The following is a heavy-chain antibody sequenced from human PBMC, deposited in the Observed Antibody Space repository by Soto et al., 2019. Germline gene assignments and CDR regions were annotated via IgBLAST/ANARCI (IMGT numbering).Heavy chain of an antibody. CDR2: ISYDGSNK. CDR1: GFTFKNHA. D-gene: IGHD3-3*01. Sequence: QGQLVESGGDAVQPGRSLRLSCVGSGFTFKNHAMHWVRLAPGQGLEWVAYISYDGSNKAYGDSVQGRFTISRDNSKNTVILQMNSLRVEDTGVFHCAKEGRSYDHFWSGSIGSFDIWGRGTTVTVSS. CDR3: AKEGRSYDHFWSGSIGSFDI. V-gene: IGHV3-30*18. J-gene: IGHJ3*02.